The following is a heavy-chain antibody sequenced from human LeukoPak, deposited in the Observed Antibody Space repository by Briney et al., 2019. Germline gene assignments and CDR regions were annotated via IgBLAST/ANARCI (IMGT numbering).Heavy chain of an antibody. J-gene: IGHJ4*02. CDR3: TREHYYGSGSYFW. CDR2: IRSKAYGGTT. CDR1: GSTFGDYA. D-gene: IGHD3-10*01. Sequence: GGSLRLSCTASGSTFGDYAMSWVRQAPRKGLEWVGFIRSKAYGGTTEYAASVKGRFTISRDDSKSIAYLQMNSLKTEDTAVYYCTREHYYGSGSYFWWGQGTLVTASS. V-gene: IGHV3-49*04.